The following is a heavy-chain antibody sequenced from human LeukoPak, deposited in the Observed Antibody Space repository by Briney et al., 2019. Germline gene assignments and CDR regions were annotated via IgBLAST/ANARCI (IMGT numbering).Heavy chain of an antibody. CDR2: IYTSGST. Sequence: SETLSLTCTVSGGSISSYYWTWIRQPAGTGLGWIGRIYTSGSTNYNPSLKSRVTMSVDTSKNQFSLKLSSVTAADTAVYYCARGTEIPNYYYYGMYVWGQGTTVTVSS. CDR1: GGSISSYY. D-gene: IGHD5-24*01. CDR3: ARGTEIPNYYYYGMYV. V-gene: IGHV4-4*07. J-gene: IGHJ6*02.